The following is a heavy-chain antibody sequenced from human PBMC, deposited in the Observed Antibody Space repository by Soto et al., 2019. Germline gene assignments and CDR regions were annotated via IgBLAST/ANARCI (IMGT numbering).Heavy chain of an antibody. D-gene: IGHD4-17*01. CDR2: IIPIFGTA. V-gene: IGHV1-69*06. CDR1: GGPFISYA. CDR3: ASSPYGGPRAPYYYYYGMDV. J-gene: IGHJ6*02. Sequence: GXAVKVACNASGGPFISYAISWVRQSPGQGLEWMGGIIPIFGTANYAQKFQGRVTITADKSTSTAYMELSSLRSEDTAVYYCASSPYGGPRAPYYYYYGMDVCGQRTTVTVSS.